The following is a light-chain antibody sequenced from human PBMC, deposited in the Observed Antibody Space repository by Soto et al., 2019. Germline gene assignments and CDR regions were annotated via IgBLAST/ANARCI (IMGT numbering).Light chain of an antibody. CDR3: QQRSNWPGT. CDR1: QSVRSS. J-gene: IGKJ1*01. Sequence: EIVLTQSPATLSLSPGERATLSCRASQSVRSSLAWYQQQPGQAPRLLIFDASNRATGIPPRFSGSGSGTDFTLTINSLEPEDFVVHYCQQRSNWPGTFGQGTKVDIK. CDR2: DAS. V-gene: IGKV3-11*01.